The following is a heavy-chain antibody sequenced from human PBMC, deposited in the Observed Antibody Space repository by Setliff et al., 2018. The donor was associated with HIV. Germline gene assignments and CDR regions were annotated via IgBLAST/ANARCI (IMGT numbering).Heavy chain of an antibody. CDR2: MNPNSGNT. CDR3: ARGSSYSSSWYVFRPQALNDAFDI. Sequence: ASVKVSCKASGYTFTSYDINWVRQATGQGLEWMGWMNPNSGNTGYAQKFQGSVTMTRNTSISTAYMELSSLRSEDTAVYYCARGSSYSSSWYVFRPQALNDAFDIWAQGTMVTVSS. V-gene: IGHV1-8*02. CDR1: GYTFTSYD. J-gene: IGHJ3*02. D-gene: IGHD6-13*01.